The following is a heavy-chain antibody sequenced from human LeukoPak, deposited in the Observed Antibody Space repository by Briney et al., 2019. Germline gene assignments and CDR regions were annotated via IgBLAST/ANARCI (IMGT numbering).Heavy chain of an antibody. CDR2: ISAYNGNT. CDR3: ARDLAPMKYCSSTSCYTPYYFDY. J-gene: IGHJ4*02. CDR1: GYTFTSYG. V-gene: IGHV1-18*01. D-gene: IGHD2-2*02. Sequence: GASVKVSCKASGYTFTSYGISWVRQAPGQGLEWMGWISAYNGNTNYAQKLQGRVTMTTDTSTSTAYMELRSLRSDDTAVYYCARDLAPMKYCSSTSCYTPYYFDYWGQGTLVTVSS.